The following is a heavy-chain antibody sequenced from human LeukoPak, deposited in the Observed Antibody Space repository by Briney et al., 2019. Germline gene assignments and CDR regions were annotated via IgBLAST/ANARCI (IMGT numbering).Heavy chain of an antibody. CDR3: ARPRLGYNWFDP. J-gene: IGHJ5*02. CDR2: IYYSGST. CDR1: GGSISSSSYY. D-gene: IGHD7-27*01. Sequence: PSETLSLTCTVSGGSISSSSYYWGWIHQPPGKGLEWIGSIYYSGSTYYNPSLKSRVTISVDTSKNQFSLKLSSVTAADTAVYYCARPRLGYNWFDPWGQGTLVTVSS. V-gene: IGHV4-39*01.